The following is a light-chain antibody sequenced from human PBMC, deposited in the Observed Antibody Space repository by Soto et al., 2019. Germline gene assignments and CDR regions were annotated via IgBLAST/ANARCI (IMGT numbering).Light chain of an antibody. CDR3: MQALQSLT. CDR2: LGS. CDR1: QSLLYNNTFNY. Sequence: EIVMTQSPLTLPVTPGEPASMSCRSSQSLLYNNTFNYLDWDLQKPGQSPHLLIYLGSNRASGVPDRFSGSGSGTDFSLKISRVEAEDVGTYYCMQALQSLTFGQGTRLEIQ. V-gene: IGKV2-28*01. J-gene: IGKJ5*01.